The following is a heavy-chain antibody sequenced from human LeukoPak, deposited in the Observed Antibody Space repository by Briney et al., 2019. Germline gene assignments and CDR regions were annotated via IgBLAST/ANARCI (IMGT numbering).Heavy chain of an antibody. CDR1: GGSISSSSYY. D-gene: IGHD2-8*01. J-gene: IGHJ3*02. CDR3: ARSIVLMDARRGRGAFDI. Sequence: SETLSLTCTVSGGSISSSSYYWGWIRQPPGKGLEWIGSIYYSGSTYYNPSLKSRVTISVDTSKNQFSLKLSSVTAADTAVYYCARSIVLMDARRGRGAFDIWGQGTMVTVSS. V-gene: IGHV4-39*07. CDR2: IYYSGST.